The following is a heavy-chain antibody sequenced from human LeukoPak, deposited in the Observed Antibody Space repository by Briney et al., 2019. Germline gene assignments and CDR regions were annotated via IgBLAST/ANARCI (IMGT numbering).Heavy chain of an antibody. CDR2: TSSDLNVK. V-gene: IGHV3-30-3*01. Sequence: GGSLGLSCAASGFTFRNYVIHWVRQAPGKGLEWVAVTSSDLNVKLYADSVKGRFTISRDSSRSTLYLQMNSLRPEDTAIYYCAREGYYGSGSPPSLYFDYWGQGTLVTVSS. CDR3: AREGYYGSGSPPSLYFDY. CDR1: GFTFRNYV. D-gene: IGHD3-10*01. J-gene: IGHJ4*02.